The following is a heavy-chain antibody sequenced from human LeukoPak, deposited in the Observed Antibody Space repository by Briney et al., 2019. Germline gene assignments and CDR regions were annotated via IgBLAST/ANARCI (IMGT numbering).Heavy chain of an antibody. V-gene: IGHV3-66*02. J-gene: IGHJ5*02. D-gene: IGHD5-12*01. Sequence: GGSLRLSCAASGFTVSSNYMSWVRQAPGKGLEWVSVIYSGGSTYYADSVKGRFTTSRDNSKNTLYLQMNSLRAEDTAVYYCARSGGSSWISWFDPWGQGTLVTVSS. CDR3: ARSGGSSWISWFDP. CDR2: IYSGGST. CDR1: GFTVSSNY.